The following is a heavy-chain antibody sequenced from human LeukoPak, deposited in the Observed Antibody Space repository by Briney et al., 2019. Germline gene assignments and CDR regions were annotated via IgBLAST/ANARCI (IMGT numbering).Heavy chain of an antibody. CDR1: GFTFSNFP. CDR2: VSSDGGST. CDR3: VKAILFGSVSYYAD. D-gene: IGHD3-22*01. V-gene: IGHV3-64D*09. J-gene: IGHJ4*02. Sequence: GGSLRLSCSASGFTFSNFPMHWVRQAPGKGLEYVSAVSSDGGSTYYADSVRGRFTISRDNSKNTLSLQMGSLRAENTAVYYCVKAILFGSVSYYADWGQGTLVTVSS.